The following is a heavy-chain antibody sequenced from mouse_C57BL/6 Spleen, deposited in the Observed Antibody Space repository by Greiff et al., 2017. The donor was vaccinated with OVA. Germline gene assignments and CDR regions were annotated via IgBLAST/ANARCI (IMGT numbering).Heavy chain of an antibody. Sequence: QVSMRQPVAELVRPGPSFKLSCKASGYTFTSYWMHWVKQRPIQGLEWIGNIDPSDSETHYNQKFKDKATLTVDKSSSTAYMQLSSLTSEDSAVYYCARDDYDGFAYWGQGTLVTVSA. CDR3: ARDDYDGFAY. CDR1: GYTFTSYW. V-gene: IGHV1-52*01. J-gene: IGHJ3*01. D-gene: IGHD2-4*01. CDR2: IDPSDSET.